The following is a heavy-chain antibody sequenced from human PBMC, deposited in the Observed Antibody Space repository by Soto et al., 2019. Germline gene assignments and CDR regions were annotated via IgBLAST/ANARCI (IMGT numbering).Heavy chain of an antibody. CDR3: ARDPYDILTGYYMGFDP. CDR1: GFTFSSYA. CDR2: ISYDGSNK. D-gene: IGHD3-9*01. J-gene: IGHJ5*02. V-gene: IGHV3-30-3*01. Sequence: QVQLVESGGGVVQPGRSLRLSCAASGFTFSSYAMHWVRQAPGKGLEWVAVISYDGSNKYYADSVKGRFTISRDNSKNTLYLQMNSLRAEDTAVYYCARDPYDILTGYYMGFDPWGQGTLVTVSS.